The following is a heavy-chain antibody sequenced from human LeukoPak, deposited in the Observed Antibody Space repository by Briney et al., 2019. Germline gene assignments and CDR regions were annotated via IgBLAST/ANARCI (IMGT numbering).Heavy chain of an antibody. CDR1: GYSFSTYW. CDR3: ARLNYFGSTNFDY. J-gene: IGHJ4*02. CDR2: IYPGDSDT. V-gene: IGHV5-51*01. Sequence: GESLKISCKGSGYSFSTYWIGWVRQVPGKGLEWMGIIYPGDSDTKYSPSFQGQVTISAAKSISTAYLQWSSLKASDTAMYYCARLNYFGSTNFDYWGQGTLVTVSS. D-gene: IGHD3-10*01.